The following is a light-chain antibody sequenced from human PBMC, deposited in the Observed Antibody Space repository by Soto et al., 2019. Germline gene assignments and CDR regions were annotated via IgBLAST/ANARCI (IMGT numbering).Light chain of an antibody. Sequence: EIVLTQSPATLSLSPGERATLSCRASQSVSSYLAWYQQKPGQAPRLLIYDASDRATGIPARFSGSGSGTDFTPNISSLEPEDFSVYYCQQRSNWPPLYTFGQGTKLESK. V-gene: IGKV3-11*01. CDR3: QQRSNWPPLYT. CDR2: DAS. CDR1: QSVSSY. J-gene: IGKJ2*01.